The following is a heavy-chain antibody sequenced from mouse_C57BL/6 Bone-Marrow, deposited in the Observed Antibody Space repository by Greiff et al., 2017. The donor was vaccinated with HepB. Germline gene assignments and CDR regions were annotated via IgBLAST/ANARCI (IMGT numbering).Heavy chain of an antibody. J-gene: IGHJ2*01. D-gene: IGHD1-1*01. CDR1: GFNIKNTY. Sequence: VHVKQSVAELVRPGASVKLSCTASGFNIKNTYMHWVKQRPEQGLEWIGRIDPANGNTKYAPKFQGKATITADTSSNTAYLQLSSLTSEDTAIYYCARSDLLLRGLNYFDYWGQGTTLTVSS. CDR2: IDPANGNT. V-gene: IGHV14-3*01. CDR3: ARSDLLLRGLNYFDY.